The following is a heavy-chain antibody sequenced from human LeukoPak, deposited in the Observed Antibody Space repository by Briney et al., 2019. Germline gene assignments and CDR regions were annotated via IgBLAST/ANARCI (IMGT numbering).Heavy chain of an antibody. V-gene: IGHV3-66*02. J-gene: IGHJ4*02. Sequence: GGSLRLSCAASGFTVSSNYMGWVRQAPGKGLEWVSVIYSGGSTYYAASVKGRFTISRDNSKNTLYLQMNSLRAEDTAVYYCARALYDFWSGYTLDYWGQGTLVTVSS. CDR1: GFTVSSNY. CDR2: IYSGGST. CDR3: ARALYDFWSGYTLDY. D-gene: IGHD3-3*01.